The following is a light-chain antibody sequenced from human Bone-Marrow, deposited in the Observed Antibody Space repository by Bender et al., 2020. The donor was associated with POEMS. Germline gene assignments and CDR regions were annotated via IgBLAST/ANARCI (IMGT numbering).Light chain of an antibody. J-gene: IGLJ3*02. CDR1: SSNIGSNT. Sequence: QSVLTQPPSASGTPGQRVAVSCSGSSSNIGSNTVNWYQQLPGTAPKVLIYSNSQRPSGVPDRFSGSRSGTSASLAISGLQSEDEADYYCAVWDDSLNGWVFGGGTKLTVL. CDR2: SNS. CDR3: AVWDDSLNGWV. V-gene: IGLV1-44*01.